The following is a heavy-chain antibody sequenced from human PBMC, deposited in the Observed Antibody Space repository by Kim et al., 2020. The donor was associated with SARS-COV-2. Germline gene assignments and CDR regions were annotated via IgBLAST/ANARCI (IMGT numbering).Heavy chain of an antibody. J-gene: IGHJ6*02. Sequence: SETLSLTCTVSGGSISSYYWSWIRQPPGKGLEWIGYIYYRGSIKYNPSLKSRVTISVDTSKNQISLKLRSVTAADTAVYYCASSRGPDYYYSGVYVWGQG. CDR1: GGSISSYY. V-gene: IGHV4-59*13. CDR2: IYYRGSI. CDR3: ASSRGPDYYYSGVYV.